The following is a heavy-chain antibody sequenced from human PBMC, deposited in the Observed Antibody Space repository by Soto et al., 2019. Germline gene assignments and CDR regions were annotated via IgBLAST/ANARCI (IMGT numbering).Heavy chain of an antibody. CDR2: ISSSSSTI. CDR3: ARDLVGDYAHYMDV. D-gene: IGHD4-17*01. CDR1: GFTFSSYS. J-gene: IGHJ6*03. Sequence: PXXSVRLSFAASGFTFSSYSMHWVLQAPGKGLEWVSYISSSSSTIYYADSVKGRFTISRDNAKNSLYLQMNSLRAEDTAVYYCARDLVGDYAHYMDVWGKGTTVTVSS. V-gene: IGHV3-48*01.